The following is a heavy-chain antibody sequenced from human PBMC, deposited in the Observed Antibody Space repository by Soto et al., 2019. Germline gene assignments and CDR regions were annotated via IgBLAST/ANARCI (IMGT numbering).Heavy chain of an antibody. V-gene: IGHV3-9*01. Sequence: EVQLVESGGGLVQPGRSLRLSCAASGITFNNYAMHWVRQVPGKGLEWVSGISWNSGNIGYADSVKGRFTISRDNAKHSLYLQMNSLRAEDTALYYCAKLEGTFDIWGQGTMVTVSS. CDR3: AKLEGTFDI. J-gene: IGHJ3*02. CDR2: ISWNSGNI. CDR1: GITFNNYA.